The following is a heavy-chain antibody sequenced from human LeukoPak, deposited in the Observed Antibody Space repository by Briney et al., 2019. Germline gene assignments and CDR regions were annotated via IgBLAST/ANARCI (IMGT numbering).Heavy chain of an antibody. CDR1: GFTFTIYS. CDR3: ARDRGSGWYGGGWFDP. J-gene: IGHJ5*02. Sequence: PGGSLRLSCAASGFTFTIYSMNWVRQAPGKGLEWVAYIKQDGREKYYVDSVKGRFTISRDNAKNSLYLQMNSQRAEDTAVYYCARDRGSGWYGGGWFDPWGQGTLVTVSS. CDR2: IKQDGREK. V-gene: IGHV3-7*01. D-gene: IGHD6-19*01.